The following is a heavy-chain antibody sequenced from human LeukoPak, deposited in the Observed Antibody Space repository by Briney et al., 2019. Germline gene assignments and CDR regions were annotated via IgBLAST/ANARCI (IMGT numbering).Heavy chain of an antibody. CDR2: IRYDGSNK. J-gene: IGHJ4*02. D-gene: IGHD3-16*02. V-gene: IGHV3-30*02. CDR1: GFTFSSYG. Sequence: PGGSLRLSCAASGFTFSSYGMHWVRQAPGKGLEWVAFIRYDGSNKYYADSVKGRFTISRDNSKNTLYLQMNSLRAEDTAVYYCAKDGLRLGELSLYYFDYWGQGTLVTVSS. CDR3: AKDGLRLGELSLYYFDY.